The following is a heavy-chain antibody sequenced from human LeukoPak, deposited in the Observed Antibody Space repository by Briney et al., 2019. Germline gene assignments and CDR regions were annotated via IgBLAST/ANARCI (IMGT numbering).Heavy chain of an antibody. V-gene: IGHV4-4*07. J-gene: IGHJ3*02. Sequence: SETLSLTCTVSGGSISSHSWSWIRQPAGKGLEWIGRIFTSGSTNYNPSLKSRVTMSVDTSKNQFSLKLSSVTAADTAVYYCARTYYYDSRDAFDIWGQGTMVTVSS. CDR1: GGSISSHS. D-gene: IGHD3-22*01. CDR2: IFTSGST. CDR3: ARTYYYDSRDAFDI.